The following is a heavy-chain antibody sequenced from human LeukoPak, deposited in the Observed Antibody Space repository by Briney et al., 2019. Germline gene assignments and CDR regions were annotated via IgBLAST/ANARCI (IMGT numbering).Heavy chain of an antibody. Sequence: SETLSLTCAVYGGSFSGYYWSWIRQPPGKGLEWIGEINHSGSINSNPSLKSRVTISVDTSKNQFSLKLSSVTAADTAVYYCARSITMVRGVKGRYNWFDPWGQGTLVTVSS. J-gene: IGHJ5*02. CDR2: INHSGSI. CDR3: ARSITMVRGVKGRYNWFDP. D-gene: IGHD3-10*01. CDR1: GGSFSGYY. V-gene: IGHV4-34*01.